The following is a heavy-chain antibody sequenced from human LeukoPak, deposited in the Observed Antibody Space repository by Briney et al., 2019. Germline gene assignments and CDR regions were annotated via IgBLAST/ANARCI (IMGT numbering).Heavy chain of an antibody. CDR2: ISYDGSNK. CDR3: AREGPLANWAMFDD. V-gene: IGHV3-30*03. Sequence: PGRSLRLSCEASGFTLSSYAMSWVRQAPGKGLEWVAVISYDGSNKYYAASVKGRFTISRDNSKNTLYLQVNSLRAEDTAMYYCAREGPLANWAMFDDWGQGTLVTVSS. CDR1: GFTLSSYA. D-gene: IGHD1-1*01. J-gene: IGHJ4*02.